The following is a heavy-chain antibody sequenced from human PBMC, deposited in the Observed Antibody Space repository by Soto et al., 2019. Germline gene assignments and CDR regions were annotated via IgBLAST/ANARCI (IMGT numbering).Heavy chain of an antibody. V-gene: IGHV3-30*18. CDR1: GFTFSSYG. D-gene: IGHD6-19*01. Sequence: GGSLRLSCAASGFTFSSYGMHWVRQAPGKGLEWVAVISYDGSNKYYADSVKGRFTISRGNSKNTLYLQMNSLRAEDTAVYYCAKDRRYSSGWFPDYWGQGTLVTVSS. CDR2: ISYDGSNK. CDR3: AKDRRYSSGWFPDY. J-gene: IGHJ4*02.